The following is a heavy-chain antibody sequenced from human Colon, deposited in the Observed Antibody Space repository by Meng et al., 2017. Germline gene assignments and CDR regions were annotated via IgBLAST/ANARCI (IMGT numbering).Heavy chain of an antibody. CDR2: ISAYNANT. CDR1: GYTFTSYG. CDR3: ARVYRIAVAGTMGEFDY. Sequence: ASVKVSCKASGYTFTSYGISWVRQAPGQGLEWMGWISAYNANTNDAQKLQGRITMTTDTSTSTAYMELRSLRSDDTAVYYCARVYRIAVAGTMGEFDYWGQGTLVTVSS. J-gene: IGHJ4*02. V-gene: IGHV1-18*01. D-gene: IGHD6-19*01.